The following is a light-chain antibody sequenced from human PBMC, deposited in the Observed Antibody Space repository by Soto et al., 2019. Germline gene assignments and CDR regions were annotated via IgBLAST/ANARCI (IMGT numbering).Light chain of an antibody. CDR1: SSDVGAYNY. J-gene: IGLJ3*02. CDR3: SSYRSSKTLVV. Sequence: QSALTQPASVSGSPGQSITISCTGTSSDVGAYNYVSWYQHQPGKAPKLMIYEVINRPSGVSNRFSGSKSGNTASLTISGGQPADEDAYYCSSYRSSKTLVVFGGGTKLTVL. V-gene: IGLV2-14*01. CDR2: EVI.